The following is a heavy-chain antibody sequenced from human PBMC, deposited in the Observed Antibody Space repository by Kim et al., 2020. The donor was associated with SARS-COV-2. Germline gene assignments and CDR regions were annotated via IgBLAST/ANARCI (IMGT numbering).Heavy chain of an antibody. CDR2: INHSGST. Sequence: SETLSLTCAVYGGSFSGYYWSWIRQPPGKGLEWIGEINHSGSTNYNPSLKSRVTISVDTSKNQFSLKLSSVTAADTAVYYCARTYYYDSSGWFDLWGRGT. D-gene: IGHD3-22*01. CDR3: ARTYYYDSSGWFDL. J-gene: IGHJ2*01. CDR1: GGSFSGYY. V-gene: IGHV4-34*01.